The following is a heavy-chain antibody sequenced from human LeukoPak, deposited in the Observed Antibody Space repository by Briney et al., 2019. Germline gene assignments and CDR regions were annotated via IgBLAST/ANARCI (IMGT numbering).Heavy chain of an antibody. CDR1: GFTFSSYS. CDR2: ISSSSSYI. CDR3: ARARGYSNYFSFDY. V-gene: IGHV3-21*01. Sequence: GGSLRLSCAASGFTFSSYSMNWVRQAPGKGLEWVSSISSSSSYIYYADSVKGRFTISRDNAKKSLYLQMNSLRAEDTAVYYCARARGYSNYFSFDYWGQGSLVTVSS. D-gene: IGHD4-11*01. J-gene: IGHJ4*02.